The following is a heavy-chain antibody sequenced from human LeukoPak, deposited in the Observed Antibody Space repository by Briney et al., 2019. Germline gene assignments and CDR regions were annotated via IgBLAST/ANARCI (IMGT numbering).Heavy chain of an antibody. Sequence: SGRSLRLSCAASGFTFSSYAMHWVRQAPGKGLEWVAVISYDGSNKYYADSVKGRFTISRDNSKNTLYLQMNSLRAEDTAVYYCARGQGRDGYNWFDYWGQGTLVTVSS. J-gene: IGHJ4*02. CDR1: GFTFSSYA. CDR3: ARGQGRDGYNWFDY. CDR2: ISYDGSNK. V-gene: IGHV3-30-3*01. D-gene: IGHD5-24*01.